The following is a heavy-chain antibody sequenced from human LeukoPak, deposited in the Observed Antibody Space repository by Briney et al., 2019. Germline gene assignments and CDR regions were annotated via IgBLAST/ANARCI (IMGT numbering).Heavy chain of an antibody. V-gene: IGHV3-21*01. CDR2: ISSSSTDI. Sequence: GGSLRLSCAASGFTFSTYSMNWVRQAPGKGLEWVSSISSSSTDIYYGDSVKGRFAISRDNAKNSLYLQMNSLRTEDTAVYYCARDPYSGSYGNYYYYFMDVWGKGTTVTISS. CDR3: ARDPYSGSYGNYYYYFMDV. J-gene: IGHJ6*03. D-gene: IGHD1-26*01. CDR1: GFTFSTYS.